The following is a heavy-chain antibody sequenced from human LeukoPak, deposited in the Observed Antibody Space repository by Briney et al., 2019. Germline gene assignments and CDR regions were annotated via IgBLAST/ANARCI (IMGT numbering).Heavy chain of an antibody. CDR3: AEGYDVDY. Sequence: GGSLRLSCAASGFTFSSYDMHWVRQAPGKGLEWVALISYDGSNKYFGDSVKGRFTISRDSFKNTLYLQMNSLRAEDTAVYYCAEGYDVDYWGQGTLVTVSS. D-gene: IGHD5-12*01. CDR2: ISYDGSNK. CDR1: GFTFSSYD. J-gene: IGHJ4*02. V-gene: IGHV3-30*18.